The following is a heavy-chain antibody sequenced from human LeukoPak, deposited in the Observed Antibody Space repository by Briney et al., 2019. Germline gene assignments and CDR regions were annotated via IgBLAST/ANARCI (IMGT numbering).Heavy chain of an antibody. D-gene: IGHD3-10*01. CDR3: ARRGVLWFGELFYYGMDV. CDR1: GFTFSDYY. CDR2: ISSSGSTI. J-gene: IGHJ6*02. V-gene: IGHV3-11*01. Sequence: GGSLRLSCAASGFTFSDYYMSWIRQAPGKGLEWVSYISSSGSTIYYADSVKGRFTISRDNAKNSLYLQMDSLRAEDTAVYYCARRGVLWFGELFYYGMDVWGQGTTVTVSS.